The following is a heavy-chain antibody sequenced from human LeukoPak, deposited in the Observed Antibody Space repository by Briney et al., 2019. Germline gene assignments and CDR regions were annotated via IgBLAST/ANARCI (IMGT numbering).Heavy chain of an antibody. V-gene: IGHV1-3*01. J-gene: IGHJ4*02. CDR2: INAGNGNT. CDR3: AREDTAMLSFDY. D-gene: IGHD5-18*01. Sequence: VASVKVSCKASGYTFTSYAMHWVRQAPGQRLEWMGWINAGNGNTKYSQKFQGRVTITRDTSASTAYMELSSLRSGDTAVYYCAREDTAMLSFDYWGQGTLVTVSS. CDR1: GYTFTSYA.